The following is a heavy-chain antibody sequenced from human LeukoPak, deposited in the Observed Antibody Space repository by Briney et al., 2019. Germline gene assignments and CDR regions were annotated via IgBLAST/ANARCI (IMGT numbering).Heavy chain of an antibody. Sequence: GGSLRLSCASSRFTFSSYTMNWVRQAPGKGLEWVSSISSSSSYIYYADSVKGRFTISRDNAKNSLFLQMNSLRAEDTAVYYCARDLMGIAYRGAFYYWGQGTRVTVSS. CDR2: ISSSSSYI. D-gene: IGHD6-13*01. V-gene: IGHV3-21*04. J-gene: IGHJ4*02. CDR1: RFTFSSYT. CDR3: ARDLMGIAYRGAFYY.